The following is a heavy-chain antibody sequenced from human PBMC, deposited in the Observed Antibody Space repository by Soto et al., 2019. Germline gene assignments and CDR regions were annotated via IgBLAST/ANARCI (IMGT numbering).Heavy chain of an antibody. CDR3: AKGLGSSSWIPIICFDY. D-gene: IGHD6-13*01. CDR1: GFTFSSYA. V-gene: IGHV3-23*01. Sequence: PGGSLRLSCAASGFTFSSYAMSWVRQAPGKGLEWVSAISGSGGSTYYADSVKGRFTISRDNSKNTLYLQMNSLRAEDTAVYYCAKGLGSSSWIPIICFDYWGQGTLVTVSS. CDR2: ISGSGGST. J-gene: IGHJ4*02.